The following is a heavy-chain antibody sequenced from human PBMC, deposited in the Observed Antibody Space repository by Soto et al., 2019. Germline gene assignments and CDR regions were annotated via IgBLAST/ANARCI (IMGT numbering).Heavy chain of an antibody. D-gene: IGHD2-2*01. Sequence: EVQLVESGGGLVQPGGSLRLSCAASGFTFSSYDMHWVRQATGKGLEWVSAIGTAGDTYYPGSVKGRFTISRENAKNSLYLQMNGLRAGDTAVYYCARSRREGYCSSTSCYDYYYYMDVWGKGTTVTVSS. V-gene: IGHV3-13*01. J-gene: IGHJ6*03. CDR2: IGTAGDT. CDR3: ARSRREGYCSSTSCYDYYYYMDV. CDR1: GFTFSSYD.